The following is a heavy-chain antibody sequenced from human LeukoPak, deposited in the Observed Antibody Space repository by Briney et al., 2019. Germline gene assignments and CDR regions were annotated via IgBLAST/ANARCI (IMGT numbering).Heavy chain of an antibody. J-gene: IGHJ4*02. V-gene: IGHV4-4*07. Sequence: SETLSLTCTVSGGSISSYYWSWIRQPAGKGLEWIGRIYAGGNTNYNPSLKSRVTMSVETSKNQFSLKLSSVTAADTAVYYCARQGDLTTVTYGYWGQGTLVTVSS. CDR2: IYAGGNT. D-gene: IGHD4-17*01. CDR3: ARQGDLTTVTYGY. CDR1: GGSISSYY.